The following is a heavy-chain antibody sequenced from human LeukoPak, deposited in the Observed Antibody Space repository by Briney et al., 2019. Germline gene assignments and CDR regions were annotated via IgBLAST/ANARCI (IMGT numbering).Heavy chain of an antibody. Sequence: PGGSLRLSCAASGFTFRRYAMSWVRQAPGKGLEWVSTISGSGGSTYYADSVKGRFTISRDNSKNTLHLQMNSLRAEDTAVYYCAKDLVAAKYYFDYWGQGTLVTVSS. CDR2: ISGSGGST. D-gene: IGHD2-15*01. CDR3: AKDLVAAKYYFDY. V-gene: IGHV3-23*01. J-gene: IGHJ4*02. CDR1: GFTFRRYA.